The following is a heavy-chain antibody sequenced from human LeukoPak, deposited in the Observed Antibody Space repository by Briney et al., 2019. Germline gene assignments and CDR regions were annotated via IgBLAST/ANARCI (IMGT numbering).Heavy chain of an antibody. D-gene: IGHD2-15*01. CDR2: IYPGDSDT. V-gene: IGHV5-51*01. CDR1: GYSFTSYW. J-gene: IGHJ4*02. Sequence: GESLKISCKGSGYSFTSYWIGWVRRMPGKGPEWMGIIYPGDSDTRYSPSFQGQVTISADKSINTAYLQWSSLKASDTAMYYCARRYCSGGSCYFDYWGQGTLVTVSS. CDR3: ARRYCSGGSCYFDY.